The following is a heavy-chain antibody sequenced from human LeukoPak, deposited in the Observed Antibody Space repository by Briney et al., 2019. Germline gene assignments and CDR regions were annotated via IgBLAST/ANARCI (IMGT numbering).Heavy chain of an antibody. Sequence: ASVKVSCKASGYTFTSYYMHWVRQAPGQGLEWMGIINPSGGSTSYAQKFQGGVTMTRDTSTSTVYMELSSLRSEDTAVYYCARTSTSRAAVAGLTGHFDYWGQGTLVTVSS. CDR2: INPSGGST. CDR1: GYTFTSYY. CDR3: ARTSTSRAAVAGLTGHFDY. J-gene: IGHJ4*02. V-gene: IGHV1-46*01. D-gene: IGHD6-19*01.